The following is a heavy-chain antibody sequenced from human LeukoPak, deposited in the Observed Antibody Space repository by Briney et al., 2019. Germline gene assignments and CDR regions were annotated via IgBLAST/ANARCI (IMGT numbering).Heavy chain of an antibody. V-gene: IGHV3-30*01. CDR3: ARGDFWSGYQYYFDY. D-gene: IGHD3-3*01. CDR1: GFTFSSYA. Sequence: GGSLRLSCAASGFTFSSYAMHWVRQVPGKGLEWVAVISYDGSNKYYADSVKGRFTISRDNSKNTLYLQMNSLRAEDTAVYYCARGDFWSGYQYYFDYWGQGTLVTVSS. J-gene: IGHJ4*02. CDR2: ISYDGSNK.